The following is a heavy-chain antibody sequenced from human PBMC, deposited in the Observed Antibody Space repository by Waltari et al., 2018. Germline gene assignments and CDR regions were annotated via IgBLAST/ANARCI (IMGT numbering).Heavy chain of an antibody. D-gene: IGHD2-21*02. V-gene: IGHV2-5*02. Sequence: QITLTESGPTLVQPTQTLTLTCTFSGFSLTNRPAGVGSIRQPPGKALESLALIYWDDDKRYTPSLRNRLTITKDTSKNQVVLTMTNMDPVDTATYYCAHRRDYGGDWDAGHFDYWGQGTLVTVSS. J-gene: IGHJ4*02. CDR1: GFSLTNRPAG. CDR3: AHRRDYGGDWDAGHFDY. CDR2: IYWDDDK.